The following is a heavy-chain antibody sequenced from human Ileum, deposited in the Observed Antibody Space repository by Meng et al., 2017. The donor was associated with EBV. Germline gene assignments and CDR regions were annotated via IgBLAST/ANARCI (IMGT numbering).Heavy chain of an antibody. CDR2: IYHSGST. V-gene: IGHV4-4*02. CDR1: GGYISGSNW. CDR3: ARVGQWLPIDY. J-gene: IGHJ4*02. D-gene: IGHD6-19*01. Sequence: VQLQESGPGLVKPSGTSALTCAVAGGYISGSNWWSWVRQPPGKGLEWIGEIYHSGSTNYNPSLKSRVTISVDKSKNQFSLNLSSVTAADTAVYYCARVGQWLPIDYWGQGTLVTVSS.